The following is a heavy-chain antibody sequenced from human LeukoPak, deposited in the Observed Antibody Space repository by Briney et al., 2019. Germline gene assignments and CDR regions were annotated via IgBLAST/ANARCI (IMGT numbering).Heavy chain of an antibody. V-gene: IGHV3-23*01. CDR3: ARDLSGVTGYTYGRGIDY. CDR1: GFTFSNHA. Sequence: GGSLRLSCAASGFTFSNHAMSWVRQAPGKGLEWVSSISGGGDRINYADSVKGRFTISRDNAKTSLYLQMNSLRAEDTAVYYCARDLSGVTGYTYGRGIDYWGQGTLVTVSS. CDR2: ISGGGDRI. J-gene: IGHJ4*02. D-gene: IGHD5-18*01.